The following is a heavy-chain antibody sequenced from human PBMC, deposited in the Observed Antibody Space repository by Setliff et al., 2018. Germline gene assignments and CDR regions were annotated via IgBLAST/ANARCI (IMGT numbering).Heavy chain of an antibody. CDR1: GFTFSNAW. V-gene: IGHV3-7*01. CDR2: IKQDGSEK. J-gene: IGHJ3*02. D-gene: IGHD6-13*01. CDR3: ARIAAAAAFDI. Sequence: PGGSLRLSCAASGFTFSNAWMSWVRQAPGKGLEWVANIKQDGSEKYYVDSVKGRFTISRDNAKNSLYLQMNSLRAEDTAVYYCARIAAAAAFDIWGQGTMVTVSS.